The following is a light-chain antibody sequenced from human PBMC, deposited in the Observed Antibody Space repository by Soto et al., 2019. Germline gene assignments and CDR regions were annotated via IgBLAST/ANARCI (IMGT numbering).Light chain of an antibody. V-gene: IGKV3-15*01. Sequence: EIVMTQSPATLSVSPGERATLSCRASQSVSSNLVWYQQKPGQAPRLLIYGASTRATGIPARFSGSGSGTEFTLTISSLQSEDFAVYYCQQYNNWPLGTFGQGTKVEIK. J-gene: IGKJ1*01. CDR3: QQYNNWPLGT. CDR2: GAS. CDR1: QSVSSN.